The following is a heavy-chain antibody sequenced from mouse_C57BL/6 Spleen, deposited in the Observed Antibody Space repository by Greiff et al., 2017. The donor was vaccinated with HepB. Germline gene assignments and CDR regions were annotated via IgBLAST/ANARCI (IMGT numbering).Heavy chain of an antibody. CDR1: GDKGRGCW. J-gene: IGHJ4*01. V-gene: IGHV1-72*01. CDR2: IDPNSGGT. D-gene: IGHD2-5*01. CDR3: ARRDSNYGYAMDY. Sequence: QQKGAERGEPGAGGERAGEAAGDKGRGCWLHGWRRRCGGGLELVGRIDPNSGGTKYNEKFKSKATLTVDKPSSTAYMQLSSLTSEDSAVYYCARRDSNYGYAMDYWGQGTSVTVSS.